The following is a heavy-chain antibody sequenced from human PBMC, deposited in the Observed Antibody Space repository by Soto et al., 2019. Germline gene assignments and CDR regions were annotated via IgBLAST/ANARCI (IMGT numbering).Heavy chain of an antibody. V-gene: IGHV1-69*06. D-gene: IGHD1-26*01. CDR2: IIPIFGTA. Sequence: ASVKVPCKASGGTFSSYAIICVRQAPGQGLEWMGGIIPIFGTANYAQKFQGRVTITADKSTSTAYMELSSLRSEDTAVYYFARSRVGATSFYYYYGMDVWGQGTTVTVSS. J-gene: IGHJ6*02. CDR3: ARSRVGATSFYYYYGMDV. CDR1: GGTFSSYA.